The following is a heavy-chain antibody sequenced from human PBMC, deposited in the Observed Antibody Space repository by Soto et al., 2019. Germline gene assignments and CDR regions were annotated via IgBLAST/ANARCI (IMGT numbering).Heavy chain of an antibody. D-gene: IGHD6-13*01. CDR2: IWYDGSNK. Sequence: GGSLRLSCAASGFTFSSYGMHWVRQAPGKGLEWVAVIWYDGSNKYYADSVKGRFTISRDNSKNTLYLQMNSLRAEDTAVYYCARRRFREYSSSWYAPLDVWGQGTTVTVSS. CDR3: ARRRFREYSSSWYAPLDV. V-gene: IGHV3-33*01. CDR1: GFTFSSYG. J-gene: IGHJ6*02.